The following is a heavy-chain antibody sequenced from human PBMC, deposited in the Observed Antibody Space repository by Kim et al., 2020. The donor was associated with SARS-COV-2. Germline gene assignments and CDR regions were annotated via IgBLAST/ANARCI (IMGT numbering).Heavy chain of an antibody. D-gene: IGHD6-6*01. CDR3: VDGSSPGYYGMDV. CDR1: GGSFSGYY. V-gene: IGHV4-34*01. CDR2: INHSGST. Sequence: SETLSLTCAVYGGSFSGYYWSWIRQPPGKGLEWIGEINHSGSTNYNPSLKSRVTISVDTSKNQFSLKLSSVTAADTAVYYCVDGSSPGYYGMDVWGQGTTVTVSS. J-gene: IGHJ6*02.